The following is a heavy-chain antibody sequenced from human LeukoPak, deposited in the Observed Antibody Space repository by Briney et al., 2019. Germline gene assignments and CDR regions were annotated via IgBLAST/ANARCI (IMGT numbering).Heavy chain of an antibody. CDR2: ISGSGGST. J-gene: IGHJ4*02. CDR3: ARGLVRTSSGWYFDY. Sequence: GGSLRLSCAASGFTFSSYAMSWVRQAPGKGLEWVSVISGSGGSTYYADSVKGRFTISRDNAKNSLYLQMNSLRAEDTAVYYCARGLVRTSSGWYFDYWGQGTLVTVSS. D-gene: IGHD6-19*01. V-gene: IGHV3-23*01. CDR1: GFTFSSYA.